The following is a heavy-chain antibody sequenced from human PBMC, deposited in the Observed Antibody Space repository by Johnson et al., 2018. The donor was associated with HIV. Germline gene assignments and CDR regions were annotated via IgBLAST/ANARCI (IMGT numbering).Heavy chain of an antibody. CDR1: GFTFSSYA. J-gene: IGHJ3*01. Sequence: QVQLVESGGGVVQPGRSLRLSCAASGFTFSSYAMHWVRQAPGKGLEWVAVISYDGSNKYYADSVKGRFTISRDNSKNTLYVQMNSLRPEDTAVYYCARGSRYTYDNDDVYLLQAFDVWGQGTVVTVSS. V-gene: IGHV3-30*04. CDR3: ARGSRYTYDNDDVYLLQAFDV. CDR2: ISYDGSNK. D-gene: IGHD3-16*01.